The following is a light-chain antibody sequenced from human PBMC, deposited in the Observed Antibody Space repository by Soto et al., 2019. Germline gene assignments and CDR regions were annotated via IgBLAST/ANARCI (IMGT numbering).Light chain of an antibody. V-gene: IGLV2-8*01. CDR3: TSYAGSNNFVV. J-gene: IGLJ2*01. CDR1: SSDVGGYNY. CDR2: EVT. Sequence: QSVLTQTPSASGSPGQSVTISCTGTSSDVGGYNYVSWYQQHPGNAPKLMIYEVTKRPSGVPDRFSGSKSGNTASLTVSGLQAEDEADYYCTSYAGSNNFVVFGGGTKLTVL.